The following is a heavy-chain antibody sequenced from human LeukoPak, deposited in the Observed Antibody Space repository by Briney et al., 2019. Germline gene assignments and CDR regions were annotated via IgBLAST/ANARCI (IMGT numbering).Heavy chain of an antibody. D-gene: IGHD2/OR15-2a*01. CDR1: GGTFSSYA. J-gene: IGHJ3*02. CDR2: IIPIFGTA. CDR3: ARSCYFSPFEI. Sequence: SVKVSCKASGGTFSSYAISWVRQAPGQGLEWMGGIIPIFGTANYAQMFQGRVTITADESTSTAHTELSSLRCEAPAVYSRARSCYFSPFEICGQRTMGTVSS. V-gene: IGHV1-69*13.